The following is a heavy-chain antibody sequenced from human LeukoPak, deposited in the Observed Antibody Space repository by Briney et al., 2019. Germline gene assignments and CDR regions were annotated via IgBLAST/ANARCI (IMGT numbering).Heavy chain of an antibody. CDR2: IFYTGNA. CDR3: AREEIRSWFDP. Sequence: PSETLSLTCTVTGGSISGYHWNWIRQSPGNGLEWISNIFYTGNADYNPSLKSRVTISVDTSKNEISLILSSVTAADTAVYYCAREEIRSWFDPWGQGTLVTVSS. D-gene: IGHD5-24*01. CDR1: GGSISGYH. J-gene: IGHJ5*02. V-gene: IGHV4-59*12.